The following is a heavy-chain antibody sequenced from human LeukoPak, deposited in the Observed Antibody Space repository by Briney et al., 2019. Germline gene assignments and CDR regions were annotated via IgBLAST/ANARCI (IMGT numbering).Heavy chain of an antibody. CDR1: GYTFTSYG. CDR3: ARDRLSYYYYYMDV. V-gene: IGHV1-18*01. D-gene: IGHD3-16*01. Sequence: GASVKVSCKASGYTFTSYGISWVRQAPGQGLEWMGWISGDNDNTNYAQKFQGRVTMTTDTSTSTAYMELRSLRSDDTAVYYCARDRLSYYYYYMDVWGKGTTVTVSS. J-gene: IGHJ6*03. CDR2: ISGDNDNT.